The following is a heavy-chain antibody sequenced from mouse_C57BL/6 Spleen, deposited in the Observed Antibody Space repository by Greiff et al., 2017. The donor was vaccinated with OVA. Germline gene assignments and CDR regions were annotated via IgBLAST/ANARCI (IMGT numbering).Heavy chain of an antibody. CDR3: ASFSHYYGSSPVDY. Sequence: EVKLVESGAELVKPGASVKLSCTASGFNIQDYYMHWVKQRTEQGLEWIGRIDPEDGETKYDPKFKGKATITADKSSNTAYLQLSILTSEDTAFYYCASFSHYYGSSPVDYWGQGTTLTVSA. V-gene: IGHV14-2*01. J-gene: IGHJ2*01. D-gene: IGHD1-1*01. CDR2: IDPEDGET. CDR1: GFNIQDYY.